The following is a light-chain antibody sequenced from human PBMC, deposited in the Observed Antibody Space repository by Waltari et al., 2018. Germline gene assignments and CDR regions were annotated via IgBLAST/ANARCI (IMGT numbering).Light chain of an antibody. V-gene: IGKV4-1*01. CDR2: WAS. CDR3: QQYYSSPNT. CDR1: QSVFHTNDKNY. Sequence: DIVMTQSPDSLAVSLGERAVINCKSSQSVFHTNDKNYLAWYQQKPGQPPKLLIYWASTRDSGVPDRFSGSGSGTDFTLSISSLQPEDVAVYVCQQYYSSPNTFGQGTKVEIK. J-gene: IGKJ2*01.